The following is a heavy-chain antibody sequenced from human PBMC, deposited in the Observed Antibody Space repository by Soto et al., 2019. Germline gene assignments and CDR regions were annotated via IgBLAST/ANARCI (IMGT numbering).Heavy chain of an antibody. J-gene: IGHJ4*02. Sequence: GSLRLSCAASGFTFSSYWMSWVRQAPGKGLEWVANIKQDGSEKYYVDSVKGRFTISRDNAKNSLYLQMNSLRAEDTAVYYCARGFGELLPTYFDYWGQGTLVTVSS. CDR3: ARGFGELLPTYFDY. CDR2: IKQDGSEK. CDR1: GFTFSSYW. V-gene: IGHV3-7*05. D-gene: IGHD3-10*01.